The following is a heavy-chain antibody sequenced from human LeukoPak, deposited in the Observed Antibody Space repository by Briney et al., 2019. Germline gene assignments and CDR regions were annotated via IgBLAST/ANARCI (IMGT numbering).Heavy chain of an antibody. Sequence: SETLSLTCTVSGGSISSSSYSWGWIRQPPGKGLEWIGSIYYSGSTYYNPSLKSRVTISVDTSKNQFSLKLSSVTAADTAVYYCARLILGGYFDWLNPTYYFDYWGQGTLVTVSS. CDR2: IYYSGST. D-gene: IGHD3-9*01. CDR1: GGSISSSSYS. CDR3: ARLILGGYFDWLNPTYYFDY. J-gene: IGHJ4*02. V-gene: IGHV4-39*01.